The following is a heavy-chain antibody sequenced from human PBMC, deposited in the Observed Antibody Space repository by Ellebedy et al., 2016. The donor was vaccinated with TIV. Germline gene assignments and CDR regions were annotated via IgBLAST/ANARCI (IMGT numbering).Heavy chain of an antibody. V-gene: IGHV4-30-4*01. Sequence: MPSETLSLTCTVSGGSISSGDYYWSWIRQSPGKGLEWIGYIYYSGSTYYNPSLKSRVTISVDTSKNQLFLKLSSVTAADTAVYYCARHSPYGGNGHIWFDPWGQGTLVTVSS. J-gene: IGHJ5*02. D-gene: IGHD4-23*01. CDR3: ARHSPYGGNGHIWFDP. CDR2: IYYSGST. CDR1: GGSISSGDYY.